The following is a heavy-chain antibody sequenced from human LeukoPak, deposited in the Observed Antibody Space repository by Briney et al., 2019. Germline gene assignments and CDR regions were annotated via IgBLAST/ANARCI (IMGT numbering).Heavy chain of an antibody. CDR2: INPNSGGT. V-gene: IGHV1-2*02. J-gene: IGHJ6*04. Sequence: ASVKVSCKASGYTFTGYYMHWVRQAPGQGREWMGWINPNSGGTNYAQKFQGRVTMTRDTSISTAYMELSRLRSDDTAVYYCARDVDRRGAGDVWGKGTTVTVSS. D-gene: IGHD3-16*01. CDR1: GYTFTGYY. CDR3: ARDVDRRGAGDV.